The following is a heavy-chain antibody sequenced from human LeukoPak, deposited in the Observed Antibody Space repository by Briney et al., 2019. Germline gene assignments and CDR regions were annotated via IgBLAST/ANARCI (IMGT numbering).Heavy chain of an antibody. D-gene: IGHD3-22*01. V-gene: IGHV3-30*02. CDR2: IRYDGSNK. CDR1: GFVFSTYG. CDR3: AKAVQYYDSSGPLDY. Sequence: PGGSLRLSCAASGFVFSTYGMHWVRQAPGKGLEWVAFIRYDGSNKYYADSVKGRFTISRDNSKNTLYLQMNSLRAEDTAVYYCAKAVQYYDSSGPLDYWGQGTLVTVSS. J-gene: IGHJ4*02.